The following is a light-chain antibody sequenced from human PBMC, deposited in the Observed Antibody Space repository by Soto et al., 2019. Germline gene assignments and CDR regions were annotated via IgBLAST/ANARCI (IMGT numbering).Light chain of an antibody. J-gene: IGLJ1*01. Sequence: QSVLTQPASVSGSPGQSITISCTGTSSDVGAFNYVSWYLQYPGKAPKLMIYEVGNRPSGVSNRFSGSKSGNTASLTISVLQAEDEADYYCCSYASGSIYVFGTGTKLTVL. CDR3: CSYASGSIYV. V-gene: IGLV2-14*01. CDR2: EVG. CDR1: SSDVGAFNY.